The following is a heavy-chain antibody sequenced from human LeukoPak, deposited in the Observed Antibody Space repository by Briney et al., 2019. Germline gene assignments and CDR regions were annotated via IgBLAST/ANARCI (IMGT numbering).Heavy chain of an antibody. CDR2: IYSSGST. J-gene: IGHJ4*02. V-gene: IGHV4-59*01. CDR3: ARRRDYYDSGVYKGPFFDY. CDR1: GGTITSFY. D-gene: IGHD3-22*01. Sequence: SETLSLTCTASGGTITSFYWSWIRQPPGKGLEWIGYIYSSGSTKYNPSLKRRVTISIDTSKNQFSLRLSSVTAADTAVYYCARRRDYYDSGVYKGPFFDYWGQGTLVTVSS.